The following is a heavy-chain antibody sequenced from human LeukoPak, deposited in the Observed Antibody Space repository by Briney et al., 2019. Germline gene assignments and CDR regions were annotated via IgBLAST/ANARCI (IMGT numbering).Heavy chain of an antibody. D-gene: IGHD3-22*01. Sequence: GGSLRLSCAASGFTFSSYWMSWVRQAPGKGLEWVANIRQDGSEKYYVDSVKGRFTISRDNAKNSLYLQMNSLRAEDTAVYYCAKRRVTYYYDSSGYDPSIGPFDYWGQGTLVTVSS. V-gene: IGHV3-7*03. CDR1: GFTFSSYW. CDR3: AKRRVTYYYDSSGYDPSIGPFDY. CDR2: IRQDGSEK. J-gene: IGHJ4*02.